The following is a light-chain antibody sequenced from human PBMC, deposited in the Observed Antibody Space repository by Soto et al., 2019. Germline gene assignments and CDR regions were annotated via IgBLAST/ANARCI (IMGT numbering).Light chain of an antibody. CDR2: EVN. J-gene: IGLJ1*01. CDR1: SSDVGGYNY. V-gene: IGLV2-8*01. Sequence: HSVLTQPPSASGSPGQSVAISCTGTSSDVGGYNYVSWYQLHPGKAPKLMIYEVNLRPSGVPDRFSGSKSGNTASLTVSGLRAEDEADYYCSSYAGSNNYDFGTGTKVTVL. CDR3: SSYAGSNNYD.